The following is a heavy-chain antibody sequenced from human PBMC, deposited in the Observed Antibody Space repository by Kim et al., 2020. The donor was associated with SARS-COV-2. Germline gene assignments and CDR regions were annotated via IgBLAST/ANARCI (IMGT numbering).Heavy chain of an antibody. J-gene: IGHJ4*02. CDR2: GSRSTT. CDR3: AGRLDY. V-gene: IGHV3-48*01. Sequence: GSRSTTYYADSGKGRFTISRDNAKNSLYLQMTSLRAEDTAVYYCAGRLDYWGQGALVTVSS.